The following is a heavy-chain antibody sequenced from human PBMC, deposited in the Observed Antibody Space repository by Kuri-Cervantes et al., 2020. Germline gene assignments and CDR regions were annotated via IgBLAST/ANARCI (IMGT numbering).Heavy chain of an antibody. J-gene: IGHJ4*02. Sequence: SETLSLTCTVSGGSISSSDYYWSWIRQPPGKGLEWIGYIHYSGSTYYNPSLKSRVTISVDKSKNQFSLKLSSVTAADTAVYYCAREGLEWLGFDYWGQGTLVTVSS. V-gene: IGHV4-30-4*08. CDR1: GGSISSSDYY. CDR2: IHYSGST. CDR3: AREGLEWLGFDY. D-gene: IGHD3-3*01.